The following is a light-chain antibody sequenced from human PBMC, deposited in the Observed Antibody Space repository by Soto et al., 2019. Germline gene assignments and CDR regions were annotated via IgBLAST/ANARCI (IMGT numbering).Light chain of an antibody. CDR1: QSIRSW. V-gene: IGKV1-5*01. CDR2: DAY. CDR3: QQYSTYLWT. Sequence: IHIVQSPSIMSESVRERVSITCRASQSIRSWLAWYQQKPGKAPKLLIYDAYSLESGVPSRFSGSGSETEFTLTITSLQADDTATDFCQQYSTYLWTFGQGTKVDIK. J-gene: IGKJ1*01.